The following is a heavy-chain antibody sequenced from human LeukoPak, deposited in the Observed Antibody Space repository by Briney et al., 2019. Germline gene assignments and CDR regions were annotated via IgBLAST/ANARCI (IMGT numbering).Heavy chain of an antibody. Sequence: PSDTLSLTCTVSGGSISSYYWSWLRQPPGKGLEWIGYIYYSGSTNYNPSLKSRVTISVDTSKNQFSLKLSSVTAADTAVYYCARGIVAAAATPWFDPWGQGTLVTVSS. J-gene: IGHJ5*02. V-gene: IGHV4-59*07. D-gene: IGHD6-13*01. CDR3: ARGIVAAAATPWFDP. CDR2: IYYSGST. CDR1: GGSISSYY.